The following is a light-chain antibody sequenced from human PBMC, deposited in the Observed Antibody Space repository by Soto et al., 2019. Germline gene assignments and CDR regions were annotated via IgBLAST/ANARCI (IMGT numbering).Light chain of an antibody. Sequence: QSVLTQPPSVSGAPGQRVTISCTGSNSNIGARYDVHWYQQLPGTAPKLLIYGNVNRPSGVPDRFSGSKSGTSASLAITGLQAEDEADYYCQSYDDSLSAHVVFGGGTKVTVL. V-gene: IGLV1-40*01. CDR2: GNV. CDR1: NSNIGARYD. J-gene: IGLJ2*01. CDR3: QSYDDSLSAHVV.